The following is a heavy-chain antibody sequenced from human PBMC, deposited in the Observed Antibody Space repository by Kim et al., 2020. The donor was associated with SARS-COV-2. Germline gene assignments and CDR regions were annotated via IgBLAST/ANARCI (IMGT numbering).Heavy chain of an antibody. V-gene: IGHV1-69*04. Sequence: SVKVSCKASGGTFSSYAISWVRQAPGQGLEWMGRIIPILGIANYAQKFQGRVTITADKSTSTAYMELSSLRSEDTAVYYCARGIAAAGKLYAKYYYYYMDVWAKGPRSPSP. CDR1: GGTFSSYA. CDR2: IIPILGIA. D-gene: IGHD6-13*01. CDR3: ARGIAAAGKLYAKYYYYYMDV. J-gene: IGHJ6*03.